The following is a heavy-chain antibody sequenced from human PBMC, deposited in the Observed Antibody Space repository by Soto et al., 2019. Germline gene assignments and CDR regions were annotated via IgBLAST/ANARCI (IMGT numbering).Heavy chain of an antibody. J-gene: IGHJ4*01. D-gene: IGHD5-12*01. Sequence: ASVKVSCKASGYMFSKYAVHWVRQAPGQGLEWMGWIHAGNGETKYSQNFQGRVTITRDKSATTAYMELTTLTSEDTAVYYCGSPGYHDPFDFRAQGSLDIGSS. V-gene: IGHV1-3*01. CDR2: IHAGNGET. CDR1: GYMFSKYA. CDR3: GSPGYHDPFDF.